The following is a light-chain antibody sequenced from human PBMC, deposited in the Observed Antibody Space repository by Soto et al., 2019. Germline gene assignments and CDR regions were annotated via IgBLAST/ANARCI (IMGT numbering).Light chain of an antibody. CDR3: ATWDDRPTAWV. CDR1: NSNIGSNA. CDR2: YND. J-gene: IGLJ3*02. Sequence: QSVLTQSPSVSGAPRQSVNISCSGNNSNIGSNAVHWYQQLPGKAPKLLMYYNDMLPSGVSDRFSGSKSGTSASLAISGLQSEDEGDYYCATWDDRPTAWVFGGGTKLTVL. V-gene: IGLV1-36*01.